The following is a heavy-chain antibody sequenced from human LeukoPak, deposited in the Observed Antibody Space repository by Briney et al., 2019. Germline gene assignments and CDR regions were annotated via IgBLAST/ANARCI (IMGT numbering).Heavy chain of an antibody. J-gene: IGHJ4*02. CDR3: ARARYSGYEGEFDY. D-gene: IGHD5-12*01. V-gene: IGHV1-69*13. Sequence: GASVKVSCKASGGTFSSYAISWVRQAPGQGLEWMGGIIPIFGTANYAQKFQGRVTITADESTNTAYMELSSLRSEDTAVYYCARARYSGYEGEFDYWGQGTLVTVSS. CDR1: GGTFSSYA. CDR2: IIPIFGTA.